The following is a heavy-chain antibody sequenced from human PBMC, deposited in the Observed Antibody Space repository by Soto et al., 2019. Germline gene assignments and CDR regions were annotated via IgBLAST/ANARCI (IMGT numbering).Heavy chain of an antibody. V-gene: IGHV3-23*01. CDR1: VFTCSSYA. CDR3: ANPPYYYYGMDV. J-gene: IGHJ6*02. Sequence: GGSLRLSCSASVFTCSSYAMSWFRQAPGKGLEWVSAISGSGGSTYYADSVKGRFTISRDNSKNTLYLQMNSLRAEDTAVYYCANPPYYYYGMDVWGQGTTVTVSS. CDR2: ISGSGGST.